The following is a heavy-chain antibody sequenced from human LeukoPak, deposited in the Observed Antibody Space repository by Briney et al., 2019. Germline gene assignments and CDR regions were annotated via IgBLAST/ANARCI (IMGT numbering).Heavy chain of an antibody. Sequence: ASVKVSCKASGGTFSSYAISWVRQAPGQGLEWTGGIIPIFGTANYAQKFQGRVTITADKSTSTAYMELSSLRSEDTAVYYCARETPSVSEDDAFDIWGQGTMVTVSS. V-gene: IGHV1-69*06. D-gene: IGHD3-10*01. CDR3: ARETPSVSEDDAFDI. J-gene: IGHJ3*02. CDR1: GGTFSSYA. CDR2: IIPIFGTA.